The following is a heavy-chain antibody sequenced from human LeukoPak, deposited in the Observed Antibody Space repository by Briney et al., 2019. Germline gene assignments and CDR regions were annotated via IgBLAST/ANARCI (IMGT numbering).Heavy chain of an antibody. CDR2: IYPGDSDT. J-gene: IGHJ4*02. V-gene: IGHV5-51*01. CDR1: GYSFTSYW. CDR3: ARHQGSHSYSSPLDY. Sequence: GESLKISCKSSGYSFTSYWIGWVRQMPAKGREWMGIIYPGDSDTRYSPSFQGQVTISADKSISTAYLQWSSLKASDTAMYYCARHQGSHSYSSPLDYWGQGTLVTVSS. D-gene: IGHD6-6*01.